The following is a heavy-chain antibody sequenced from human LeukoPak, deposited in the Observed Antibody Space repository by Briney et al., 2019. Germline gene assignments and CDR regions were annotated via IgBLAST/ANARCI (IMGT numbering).Heavy chain of an antibody. Sequence: GASVKVSCKASGCTFTSYGISWVRQAPGQGLEWMGWISAYNGNTNYAQKLQGRVTMTTDTSTSTAYMELRSLRSDDTAVYYCARTGYSSSWYQYYFDYWGQGTLVTVSS. CDR2: ISAYNGNT. V-gene: IGHV1-18*01. D-gene: IGHD6-13*01. CDR3: ARTGYSSSWYQYYFDY. CDR1: GCTFTSYG. J-gene: IGHJ4*02.